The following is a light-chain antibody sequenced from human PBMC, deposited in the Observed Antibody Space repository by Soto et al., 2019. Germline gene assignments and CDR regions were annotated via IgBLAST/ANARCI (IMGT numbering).Light chain of an antibody. J-gene: IGLJ1*01. CDR3: GTWDSSPSARYV. CDR2: ENN. V-gene: IGLV1-51*02. Sequence: QSALTQPPSVSAAPGQKVTISCSGSSSNIGNNYVSWYQQLPGTAPKLLIYENNKRPSGIPDRFSGSKSGTSATLGITGLQTGDEADYYCGTWDSSPSARYVFGTGTKVTVL. CDR1: SSNIGNNY.